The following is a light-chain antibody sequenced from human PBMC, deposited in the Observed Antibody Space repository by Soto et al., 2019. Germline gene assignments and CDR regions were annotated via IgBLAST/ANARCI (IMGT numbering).Light chain of an antibody. V-gene: IGKV3-20*01. CDR2: RAS. Sequence: EIVLTQSPGTLSLSPGETATLSCRASQSVIGNYLAWYQQKPGQPPRLLFYRASTRAAGSPARFSGSGSGTDFTLTISRLEPEDFAFYYCQIYNSSPWTFGQGTKVDIK. CDR3: QIYNSSPWT. CDR1: QSVIGNY. J-gene: IGKJ1*01.